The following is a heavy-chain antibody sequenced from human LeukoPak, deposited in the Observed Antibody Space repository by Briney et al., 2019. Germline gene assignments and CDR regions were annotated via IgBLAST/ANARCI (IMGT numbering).Heavy chain of an antibody. CDR3: ARAVHCSSTSCSADY. Sequence: GESLKISCKGSGYSFTSYWIGWVRQMPGKVLEWMGIIYPGDSDTRYSPSFQGQVTISADKSISTAYLQWSSLKASDTAMYYCARAVHCSSTSCSADYWGPGTLVTVSS. J-gene: IGHJ4*02. CDR1: GYSFTSYW. D-gene: IGHD2-2*01. CDR2: IYPGDSDT. V-gene: IGHV5-51*01.